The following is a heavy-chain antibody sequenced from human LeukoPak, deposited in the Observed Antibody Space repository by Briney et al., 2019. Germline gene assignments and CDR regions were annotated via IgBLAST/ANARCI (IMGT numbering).Heavy chain of an antibody. D-gene: IGHD3-10*01. CDR1: GGSISGSY. V-gene: IGHV4-59*12. Sequence: SETLSLTCTVSGGSISGSYWNWIRQPPGKGLEWIGNIHYSGNTNYNPSLKSRVTISVDTSKNQFSLKLSSVTAADTAVYYCARDAWFGAGKTFDYWGQGTLVTVSS. CDR3: ARDAWFGAGKTFDY. J-gene: IGHJ4*02. CDR2: IHYSGNT.